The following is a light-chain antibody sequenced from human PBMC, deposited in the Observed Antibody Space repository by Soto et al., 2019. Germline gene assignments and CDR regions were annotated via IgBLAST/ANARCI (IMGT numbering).Light chain of an antibody. J-gene: IGKJ1*01. Sequence: AVQLTQSPSSLSASVGDRVTIACRASQAIRTDLGWYQQKPGKAPKVLIFGASTLQSGVPSRFSGSGSGTDFTLTISSLQPEDFATYYCLQDYSYPQTFGQGTKVEIK. CDR1: QAIRTD. CDR3: LQDYSYPQT. CDR2: GAS. V-gene: IGKV1-6*01.